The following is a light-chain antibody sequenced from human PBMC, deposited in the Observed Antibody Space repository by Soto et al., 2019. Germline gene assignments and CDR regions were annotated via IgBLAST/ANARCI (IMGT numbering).Light chain of an antibody. CDR3: QQYDSSPLT. CDR1: QSVSSSS. Sequence: EIVLTQSRGTLSLSPGERATLSCRASQSVSSSSLAWYQQKPGQAPRLLIYGASSRATGIPDRFSGSGSGTDFTLTISRLEPEDFAVYYCQQYDSSPLTFGGGTKVEIK. J-gene: IGKJ4*01. V-gene: IGKV3-20*01. CDR2: GAS.